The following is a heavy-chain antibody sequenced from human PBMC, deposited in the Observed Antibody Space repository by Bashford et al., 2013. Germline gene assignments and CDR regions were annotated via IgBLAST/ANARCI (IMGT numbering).Heavy chain of an antibody. V-gene: IGHV4-39*01. Sequence: WIRQPPGKGLEWIGSLYYSGSTYYNPSFKSRVTISVDTSKSQFSLKLTSVTAADTAMYYCARRSTVTSPRVDYVGPGNPGHRLL. J-gene: IGHJ4*02. CDR3: ARRSTVTSPRVDY. D-gene: IGHD4-17*01. CDR2: LYYSGST.